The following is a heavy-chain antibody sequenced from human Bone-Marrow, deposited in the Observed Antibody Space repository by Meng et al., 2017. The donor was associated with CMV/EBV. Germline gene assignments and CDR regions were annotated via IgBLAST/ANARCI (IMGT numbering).Heavy chain of an antibody. J-gene: IGHJ4*02. CDR3: SKDTSLSF. V-gene: IGHV3-30*02. CDR1: RFRFSDYG. CDR2: IQYDGSKE. Sequence: GGSLRLSCAAFRFRFSDYGMHWVRKAPGRGLEWVAGIQYDGSKEYYADFLKGRFTISRDNSKYALYLQMNSLRPEDTDNYYCSKDTSLSFWGQGTLVTVSS. D-gene: IGHD2-15*01.